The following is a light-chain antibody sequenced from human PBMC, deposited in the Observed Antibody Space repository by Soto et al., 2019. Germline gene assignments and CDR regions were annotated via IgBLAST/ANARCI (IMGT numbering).Light chain of an antibody. J-gene: IGKJ5*01. CDR1: QGVTTN. CDR3: QQYNNWPFS. V-gene: IGKV3-15*01. CDR2: DVS. Sequence: EILITPAPATPSVSPGERVTLSWRAGQGVTTNFAWYQQKSGQSPRLLIYDVSSRATGVPSRFSGTGSETDFTLTISGLQSEDSAIYFCQQYNNWPFSFGQGTRLEIK.